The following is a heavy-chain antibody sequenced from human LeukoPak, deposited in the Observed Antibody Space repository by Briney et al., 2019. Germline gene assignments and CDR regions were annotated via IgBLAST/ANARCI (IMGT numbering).Heavy chain of an antibody. CDR1: GFTFSSYE. CDR2: ISSSGSTI. D-gene: IGHD6-6*01. CDR3: ARLTVRDSSSSPPYYYYYYLDV. J-gene: IGHJ6*03. V-gene: IGHV3-48*03. Sequence: GGSLRLSCAASGFTFSSYEMNWVRQAPGKGREWVSYISSSGSTIYYADSVKGRFTISRDNAKNSLYLQMNSLRAEDTAVYYCARLTVRDSSSSPPYYYYYYLDVWGKGTTVTVSS.